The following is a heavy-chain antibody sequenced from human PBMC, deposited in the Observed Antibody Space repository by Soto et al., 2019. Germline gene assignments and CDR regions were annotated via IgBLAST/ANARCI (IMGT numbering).Heavy chain of an antibody. CDR2: IYSGGST. J-gene: IGHJ3*02. Sequence: GGSLRLSCAASGFTVSSNYMSWVRQAPGKGLEWVSVIYSGGSTYYADSVKGRFTISRDNSKNTLYLQMNSLRAEDTAVYYCASLKWSDFWSGYYRNDAFDIWGQGTMVTVSS. V-gene: IGHV3-66*01. CDR1: GFTVSSNY. D-gene: IGHD3-3*01. CDR3: ASLKWSDFWSGYYRNDAFDI.